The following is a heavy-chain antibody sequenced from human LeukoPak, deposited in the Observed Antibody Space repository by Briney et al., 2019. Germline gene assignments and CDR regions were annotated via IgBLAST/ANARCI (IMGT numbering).Heavy chain of an antibody. Sequence: GASVKVSCKASGYTFTAYYMHWVRQAPGQGLEWMGWVNPNSGDTMYAQSFQDRVTMTRDTSITTLYMELSSLRSDDTAIYYCARAHSSSLPNWFDPWGQGTLVTVSS. V-gene: IGHV1-2*02. D-gene: IGHD6-13*01. CDR1: GYTFTAYY. J-gene: IGHJ5*02. CDR3: ARAHSSSLPNWFDP. CDR2: VNPNSGDT.